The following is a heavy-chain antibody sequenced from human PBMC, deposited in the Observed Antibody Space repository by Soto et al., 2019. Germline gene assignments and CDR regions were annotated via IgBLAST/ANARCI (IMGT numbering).Heavy chain of an antibody. Sequence: QLQLQESGPGLVKPSETLSLTCTVSGGSISSSSYYWGWIRQPPGKGLEWIGSIYYSGSTYYNPSLKSRVTISVDTSKNQFSLKLSSVTAADTAVYYCARRRLRAPINPYYYYYGMDVWGQGTTVTVSS. J-gene: IGHJ6*02. V-gene: IGHV4-39*01. D-gene: IGHD4-17*01. CDR3: ARRRLRAPINPYYYYYGMDV. CDR2: IYYSGST. CDR1: GGSISSSSYY.